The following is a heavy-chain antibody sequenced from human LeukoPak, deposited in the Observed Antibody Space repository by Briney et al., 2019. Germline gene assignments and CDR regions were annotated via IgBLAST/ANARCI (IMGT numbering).Heavy chain of an antibody. Sequence: PSETLSLTCAVYGGSFSGYYWSWIRQPPGKGLEWIGEINHSGSTNYNPSLKSRVTISVDTSKNQFPLKLSSVTAADTAVYYCARGWNSSGWYRYYYYMDVWGKGTTVTVSS. CDR3: ARGWNSSGWYRYYYYMDV. J-gene: IGHJ6*03. CDR1: GGSFSGYY. CDR2: INHSGST. V-gene: IGHV4-34*01. D-gene: IGHD6-19*01.